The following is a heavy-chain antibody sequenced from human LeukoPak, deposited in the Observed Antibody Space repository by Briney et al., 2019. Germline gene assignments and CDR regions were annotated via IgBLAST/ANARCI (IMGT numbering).Heavy chain of an antibody. CDR3: ARSGGSVWYGMDY. D-gene: IGHD6-13*01. V-gene: IGHV3-30-3*01. Sequence: GALRLSCAASGFPFNTYAMNWVRPAPGKGLEWVAAISYDGTNKYYGDSVKGRFTISRDNSKNTLYLQVTSLRVEDSAMYYCARSGGSVWYGMDYWGQGTLVTVSS. J-gene: IGHJ4*02. CDR2: ISYDGTNK. CDR1: GFPFNTYA.